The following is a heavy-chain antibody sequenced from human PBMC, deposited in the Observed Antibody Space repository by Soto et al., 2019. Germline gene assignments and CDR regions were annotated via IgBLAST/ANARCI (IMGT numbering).Heavy chain of an antibody. D-gene: IGHD6-6*01. CDR1: GYTFTSYG. J-gene: IGHJ4*02. Sequence: ASVKVSCKASGYTFTSYGISWVRQAPGQGLEWMGWISAYNGNTNYAQKLQGRVTMTTDNSKNTLYLQMNSLRAEDTAVYYCAKDGIAARLSYWGQGTLVTVSS. CDR3: AKDGIAARLSY. CDR2: ISAYNGNT. V-gene: IGHV1-18*01.